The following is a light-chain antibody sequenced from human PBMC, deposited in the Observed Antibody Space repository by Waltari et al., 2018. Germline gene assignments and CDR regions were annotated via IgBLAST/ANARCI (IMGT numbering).Light chain of an antibody. CDR1: QDIGNR. V-gene: IGKV1-12*01. CDR2: GTS. J-gene: IGKJ3*01. CDR3: QQGNSFPIT. Sequence: DIQMTQSPSPVSASVGDRVTITCRASQDIGNRLAWYQQKPGKAPNLLIYGTSSLQTGVPSRFSGSGSGTEFTLTISSLQPEDFGTYYCQQGNSFPITFGPGTEVEIK.